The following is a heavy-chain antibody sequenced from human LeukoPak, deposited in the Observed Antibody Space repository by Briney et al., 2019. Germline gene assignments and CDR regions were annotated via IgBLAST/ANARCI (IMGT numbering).Heavy chain of an antibody. V-gene: IGHV3-23*01. CDR2: ISGSGGST. CDR1: GFTFSSYA. Sequence: GGSLRLSCAASGFTFSSYAMSWVRQAPGKGLEWVSTISGSGGSTYYADSVKGRFTLSRDNSKNTLYLQMNSLRAEDTAVYYCAKDSHWILFDDWGQGTLVTVSS. J-gene: IGHJ4*02. CDR3: AKDSHWILFDD. D-gene: IGHD2-2*03.